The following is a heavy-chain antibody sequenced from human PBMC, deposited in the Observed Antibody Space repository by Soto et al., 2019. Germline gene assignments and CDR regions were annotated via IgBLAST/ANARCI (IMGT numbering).Heavy chain of an antibody. CDR2: ISSSSSYI. CDR3: ARDQSNDSSGYYFGDFDY. D-gene: IGHD3-22*01. Sequence: ESGGGLVKPGGSLRLSCAASGFTFSSYSMNWVRQAPGKGLEWVSSISSSSSYIYYADSVKGRFTISRDNAKNSLYLQMNSLRAEDTAVYYCARDQSNDSSGYYFGDFDYWGQGTLVTVSS. CDR1: GFTFSSYS. J-gene: IGHJ4*02. V-gene: IGHV3-21*01.